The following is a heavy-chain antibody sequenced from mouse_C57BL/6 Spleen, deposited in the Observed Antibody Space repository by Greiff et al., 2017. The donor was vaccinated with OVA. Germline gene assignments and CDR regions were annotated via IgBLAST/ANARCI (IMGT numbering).Heavy chain of an antibody. CDR2: ISSGSSTI. CDR1: GFTFSDYG. CDR3: ASNYLFAY. V-gene: IGHV5-17*01. D-gene: IGHD2-1*01. Sequence: EVKLQESGGGLVKPGGSLKLSCAASGFTFSDYGMHWVRQAPEKGLEWVAYISSGSSTIYYADTVKGRFTISRDNAKNTLFLQMTSLRSEDTAMYYCASNYLFAYWGQGTLVTVSA. J-gene: IGHJ3*01.